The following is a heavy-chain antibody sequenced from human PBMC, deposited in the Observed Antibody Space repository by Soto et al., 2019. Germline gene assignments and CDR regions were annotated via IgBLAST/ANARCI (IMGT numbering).Heavy chain of an antibody. CDR3: ATSSGWYFDY. D-gene: IGHD6-19*01. CDR2: MRSKGNSYAT. CDR1: GFTFSGSA. Sequence: EVQLVGSGGGLVQPGGSLKLSCTASGFTFSGSAVHWVRQTSGKRLEWLGRMRSKGNSYATEYAASGKGRLTISRDDSKNMAYLQMDSLKTEDTAVYYCATSSGWYFDYWGQGTLVTVPS. J-gene: IGHJ4*02. V-gene: IGHV3-73*01.